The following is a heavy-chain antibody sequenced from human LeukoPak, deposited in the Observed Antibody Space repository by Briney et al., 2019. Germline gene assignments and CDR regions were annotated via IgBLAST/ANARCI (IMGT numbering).Heavy chain of an antibody. D-gene: IGHD3-9*01. Sequence: GGSLRLSCAASGFTFSSYWMHWVRQAPGKGLVWVSRINSDGSSTSYADSVKGRFTISRDNAKNTLYLQMNSLRAEDTAVYYCARSHYDILTGYYGGDAFDIWGQGTMVTVSS. J-gene: IGHJ3*02. V-gene: IGHV3-74*01. CDR1: GFTFSSYW. CDR2: INSDGSST. CDR3: ARSHYDILTGYYGGDAFDI.